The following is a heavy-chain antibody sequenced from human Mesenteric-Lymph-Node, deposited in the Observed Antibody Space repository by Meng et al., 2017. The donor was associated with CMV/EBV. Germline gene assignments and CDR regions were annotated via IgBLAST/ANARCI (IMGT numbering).Heavy chain of an antibody. CDR2: INRDGSST. J-gene: IGHJ6*02. V-gene: IGHV3-74*01. D-gene: IGHD2-2*01. CDR3: ARGDCSSTSCYFNGYYYYGMDV. Sequence: GGSLRLSCAASGFTFSSYWMHWVRQAPGKGLVWVSRINRDGSSTSYADSVKGRFTISRDNAKNSLYLQMNSLRAEDTAVYYCARGDCSSTSCYFNGYYYYGMDVWGQGTTVTVSS. CDR1: GFTFSSYW.